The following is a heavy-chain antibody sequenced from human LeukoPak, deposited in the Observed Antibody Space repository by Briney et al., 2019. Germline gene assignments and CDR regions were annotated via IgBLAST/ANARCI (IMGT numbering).Heavy chain of an antibody. D-gene: IGHD6-13*01. CDR3: ARSGGTSGSWYHRMGDYGMDV. CDR2: IYYSGST. V-gene: IGHV4-59*12. J-gene: IGHJ6*02. CDR1: GGSISSYY. Sequence: SETLSLTCTVSGGSISSYYWSWIRQPPGKGLEWIGYIYYSGSTNYNPSLKSRVTMSVDTSKNQFSLKLSSVTAADTAVYYCARSGGTSGSWYHRMGDYGMDVWGQGTTVTVSS.